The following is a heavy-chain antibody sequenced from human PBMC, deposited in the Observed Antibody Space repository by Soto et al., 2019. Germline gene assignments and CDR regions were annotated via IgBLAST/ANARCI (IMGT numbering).Heavy chain of an antibody. V-gene: IGHV1-18*01. Sequence: QVQLVQSGAEVKKPGASVKVSCKASGYTFTSYGISWVRQAPGQGLEWMGWISAYNGNTNYAQKLQGRVTMTTDTSTSSASMGLGTLRSFTTAVSYWARDSPPPRDRGQVTLVTVSS. CDR1: GYTFTSYG. CDR2: ISAYNGNT. CDR3: ARDSPPPRD. J-gene: IGHJ4*02. D-gene: IGHD2-21*01.